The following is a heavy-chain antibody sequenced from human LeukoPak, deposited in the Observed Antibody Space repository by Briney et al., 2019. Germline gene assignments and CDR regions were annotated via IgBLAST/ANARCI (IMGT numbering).Heavy chain of an antibody. V-gene: IGHV3-30-3*01. CDR3: ARPVVSLTN. CDR2: ISYDGSNK. J-gene: IGHJ4*02. CDR1: GFTFSSYA. Sequence: GGSLRLSCAASGFTFSSYAMHWVRQAPGKGLEWVAVISYDGSNKYYADSVKGRSTISRDNSKNTLYLQMNSLRAEDTAVYYCARPVVSLTNWGQGTLVTVSS.